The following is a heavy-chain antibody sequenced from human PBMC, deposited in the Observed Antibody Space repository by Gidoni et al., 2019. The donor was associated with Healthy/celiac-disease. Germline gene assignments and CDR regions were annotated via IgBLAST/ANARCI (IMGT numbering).Heavy chain of an antibody. D-gene: IGHD6-25*01. J-gene: IGHJ2*01. V-gene: IGHV3-48*02. CDR1: VFTFSSYS. CDR3: ARVFAARGWYFDL. Sequence: EVQLVESGGGLVQPGGSLRLSCAASVFTFSSYSMNWVRQAPGKGLEWVSYISSSSSTIYYADSVKGRFTISRDNAKNSLYLQMNSLRDEDTAVYYCARVFAARGWYFDLWGRGTLVTVSS. CDR2: ISSSSSTI.